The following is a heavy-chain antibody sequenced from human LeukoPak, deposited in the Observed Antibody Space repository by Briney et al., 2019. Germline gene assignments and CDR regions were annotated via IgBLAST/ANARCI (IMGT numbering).Heavy chain of an antibody. J-gene: IGHJ5*02. CDR2: IKTDGSEK. D-gene: IGHD6-19*01. V-gene: IGHV3-7*01. CDR3: ANSGWSLRDP. CDR1: GFTFSSFW. Sequence: GGSLRLSCAASGFTFSSFWMAWVRQAPGKGLEWVANIKTDGSEKYYVGSVKGRFTISRDNAENSLYLQMNSLRAEDTAIYYCANSGWSLRDPWGQGSLVTVSS.